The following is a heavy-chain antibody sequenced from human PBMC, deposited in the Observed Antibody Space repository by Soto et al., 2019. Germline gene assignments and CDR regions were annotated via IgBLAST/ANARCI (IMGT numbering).Heavy chain of an antibody. CDR3: ARGILIVVVPAATHLDY. J-gene: IGHJ4*02. CDR1: GGSLSGYY. V-gene: IGHV4-34*01. CDR2: INHSGST. D-gene: IGHD2-2*01. Sequence: PSETLSLTFAVYGGSLSGYYWSWIRQPPGKGLEWIGEINHSGSTNYNPSLKSLFTISVDTSKNQFSPKLSSVTAADTDVYYCARGILIVVVPAATHLDYWGQGTLVTVSS.